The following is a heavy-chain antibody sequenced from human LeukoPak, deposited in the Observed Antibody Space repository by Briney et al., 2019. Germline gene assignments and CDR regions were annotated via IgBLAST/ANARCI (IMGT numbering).Heavy chain of an antibody. J-gene: IGHJ5*02. CDR3: AKVPYSGSDNWFDP. CDR2: ISGSGGST. V-gene: IGHV3-23*01. D-gene: IGHD1-26*01. Sequence: GGSLRLSCAASGFTFSSYAMSWVRQAPGKGLEWVSAISGSGGSTYYADSVKGRFTISRDNSKNTLCLQMNSLRAEDTAVYYCAKVPYSGSDNWFDPWGQGTLVTVSS. CDR1: GFTFSSYA.